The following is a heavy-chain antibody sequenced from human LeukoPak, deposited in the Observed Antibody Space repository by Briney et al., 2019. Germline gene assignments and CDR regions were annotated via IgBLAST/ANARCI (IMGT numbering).Heavy chain of an antibody. V-gene: IGHV1-18*01. J-gene: IGHJ3*02. Sequence: ASVKVSCKASGYTFTSYGISWVRQAPGQGLEWKGWISAYNGNTNYAQKLQGRVTMTTDTSTSTAYMELRSLRSDDTAVYYCARDGTYYYGSGRNDAFDIWGQGTMVTVSS. D-gene: IGHD3-10*01. CDR1: GYTFTSYG. CDR3: ARDGTYYYGSGRNDAFDI. CDR2: ISAYNGNT.